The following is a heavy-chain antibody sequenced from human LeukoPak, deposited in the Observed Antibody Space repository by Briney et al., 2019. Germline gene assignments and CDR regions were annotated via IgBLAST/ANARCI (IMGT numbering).Heavy chain of an antibody. V-gene: IGHV4-61*02. Sequence: SETLSLTCTVSGDSISSGDYYWSWIRQPAGKGLEWIGRISSSGSTNYNPSLKSRVTISVDTSKNQFSLKLSSVTAADTAVYYCARDMAVAMNYYYYMDVWGKGTTVTVSS. J-gene: IGHJ6*03. CDR1: GDSISSGDYY. D-gene: IGHD6-19*01. CDR3: ARDMAVAMNYYYYMDV. CDR2: ISSSGST.